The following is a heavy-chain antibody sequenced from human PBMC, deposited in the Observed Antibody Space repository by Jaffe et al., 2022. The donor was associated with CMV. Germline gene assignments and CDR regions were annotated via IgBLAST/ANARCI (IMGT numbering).Heavy chain of an antibody. J-gene: IGHJ1*01. CDR3: AKGVGSSKETEYFQH. D-gene: IGHD6-13*01. CDR1: GFTFSSYG. CDR2: ISYDGSNK. V-gene: IGHV3-30*18. Sequence: QVQLVESGGGVVQPGRSLRLSCAASGFTFSSYGMHWVRQAPGKGLEWVAVISYDGSNKYYADSVKGRFTISRDNSKNTLYLQMNSLRAEDTAVYYCAKGVGSSKETEYFQHWGQGTLVTVSS.